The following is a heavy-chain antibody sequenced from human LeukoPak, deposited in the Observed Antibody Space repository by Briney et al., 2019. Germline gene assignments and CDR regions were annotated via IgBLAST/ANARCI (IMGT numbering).Heavy chain of an antibody. J-gene: IGHJ2*01. CDR2: IFYSGSP. Sequence: SETLSLTCTVSGGSISSSNYYWGWIRQPPGKGLEWIGSIFYSGSPYYNPSLKSRVTISVDTSENQFSLKLSSVTAADTAVYYCARHYSAQNWCFDLWGRGTLVTVSS. V-gene: IGHV4-39*01. D-gene: IGHD2-15*01. CDR1: GGSISSSNYY. CDR3: ARHYSAQNWCFDL.